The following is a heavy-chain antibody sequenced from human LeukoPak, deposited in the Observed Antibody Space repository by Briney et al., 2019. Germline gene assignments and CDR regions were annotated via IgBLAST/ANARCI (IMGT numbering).Heavy chain of an antibody. CDR2: ISYDGSNK. D-gene: IGHD6-13*01. V-gene: IGHV3-30-3*01. Sequence: PGRSLRLSCAASGFTFSSYAMHWVRQAPGKGLEWVAVISYDGSNKYYADSVKGRFTISRDNSKNTLYLQMNSLRAEDTAVYYCARGDAHSPLCIAAAGLDYWGQGTLVTVSS. J-gene: IGHJ4*02. CDR3: ARGDAHSPLCIAAAGLDY. CDR1: GFTFSSYA.